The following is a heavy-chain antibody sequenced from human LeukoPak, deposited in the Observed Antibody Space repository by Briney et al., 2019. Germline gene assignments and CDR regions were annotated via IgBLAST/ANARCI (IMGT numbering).Heavy chain of an antibody. Sequence: GGSLRLSCVGSGFSFRDAWLSWVRQAPGKGLEWVGRIKSNHNGATTDYVAPVKDRFTISRDDSKNTLYLQMNSLKIEDTAMYYCAWDDKSVFDFWGQGTLVTASS. CDR1: GFSFRDAW. J-gene: IGHJ4*02. D-gene: IGHD3-22*01. CDR3: AWDDKSVFDF. CDR2: IKSNHNGATT. V-gene: IGHV3-15*01.